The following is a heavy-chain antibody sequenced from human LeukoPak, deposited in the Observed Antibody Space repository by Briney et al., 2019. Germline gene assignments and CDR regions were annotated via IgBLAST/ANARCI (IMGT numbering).Heavy chain of an antibody. V-gene: IGHV3-33*08. Sequence: GGSLRLSCAASGFTFSSYWMSWVRQAPGKGLEWVAVIWYDGSNKYYADSVKGRFTISRDNSKNTLYLQMNSLRAEDTAVYYCARDEPVVAATPCWFDPWGQGTLVTVSS. J-gene: IGHJ5*02. CDR1: GFTFSSYW. CDR3: ARDEPVVAATPCWFDP. CDR2: IWYDGSNK. D-gene: IGHD2-15*01.